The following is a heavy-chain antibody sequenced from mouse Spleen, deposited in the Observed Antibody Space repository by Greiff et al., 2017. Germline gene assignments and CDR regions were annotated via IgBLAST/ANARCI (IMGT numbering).Heavy chain of an antibody. CDR3: ARSYYGNFDWYFDV. CDR2: ISSGSSTI. CDR1: GFTFSDYG. D-gene: IGHD2-10*01. V-gene: IGHV5-17*01. J-gene: IGHJ1*01. Sequence: EVKVVESGGGLVKPGGSLKLSCAASGFTFSDYGMHWVRQAPEKGLEWVAYISSGSSTIYYADTVKGRFTISRDNAKNTLFLQMTSLRSEDTAMYYCARSYYGNFDWYFDVWGAGTTVTVSS.